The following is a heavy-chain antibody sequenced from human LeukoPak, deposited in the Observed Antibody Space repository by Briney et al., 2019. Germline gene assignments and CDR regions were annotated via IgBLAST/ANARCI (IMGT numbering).Heavy chain of an antibody. Sequence: PSETLSLTCTVSGGSISSSSYYWGWIRQPPGKGLEWIGSIYYSGSTYYNPSLKSRVTISVDTSKNQFSLKLSSVTAADTAVYYCARGNSGYDSGGGEFFDYWGQGTLVTVSS. J-gene: IGHJ4*02. CDR1: GGSISSSSYY. CDR3: ARGNSGYDSGGGEFFDY. CDR2: IYYSGST. D-gene: IGHD5-12*01. V-gene: IGHV4-39*07.